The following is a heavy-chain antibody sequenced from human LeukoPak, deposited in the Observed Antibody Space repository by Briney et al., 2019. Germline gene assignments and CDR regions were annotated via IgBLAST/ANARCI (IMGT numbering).Heavy chain of an antibody. D-gene: IGHD6-19*01. CDR3: ARVSSGWSLDY. J-gene: IGHJ4*02. Sequence: GSLRLSCVASGFSLINYNMNWVRQAPGKGLEWVSFISSGSATTHYADSVKGRFTISRDNAKNSLYLQMNSLRVEDTAVYYCARVSSGWSLDYWGQGALVTVSS. CDR2: ISSGSATT. CDR1: GFSLINYN. V-gene: IGHV3-48*04.